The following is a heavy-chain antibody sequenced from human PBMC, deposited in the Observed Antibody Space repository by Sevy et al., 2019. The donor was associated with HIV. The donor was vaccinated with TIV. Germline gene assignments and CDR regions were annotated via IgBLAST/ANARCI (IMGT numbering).Heavy chain of an antibody. J-gene: IGHJ4*02. D-gene: IGHD6-13*01. Sequence: GGSLRLSCVASEFAFNIHNMSWVRQAPGKGLEWVSSISTSSNNIYYADSVKGRFTISRDKAKNPLYLQMNSLRAEDTAVYYCARTFSFSWYDYWGQGTLVTVSS. V-gene: IGHV3-21*01. CDR3: ARTFSFSWYDY. CDR1: EFAFNIHN. CDR2: ISTSSNNI.